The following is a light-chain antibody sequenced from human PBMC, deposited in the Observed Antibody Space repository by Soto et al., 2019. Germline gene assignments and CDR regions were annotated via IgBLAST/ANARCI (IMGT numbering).Light chain of an antibody. J-gene: IGKJ5*01. V-gene: IGKV3-20*01. CDR2: GAS. Sequence: EIVLTQSPVTLSLAPGERATLSCRASQSVSSSYLAWYQQKPGQAPRLRIYGASSRATGIPDRFSGSGSGTDFTLTISRMEPEDFAVYYCQQYDSSPRTFGKGTRLEIK. CDR3: QQYDSSPRT. CDR1: QSVSSSY.